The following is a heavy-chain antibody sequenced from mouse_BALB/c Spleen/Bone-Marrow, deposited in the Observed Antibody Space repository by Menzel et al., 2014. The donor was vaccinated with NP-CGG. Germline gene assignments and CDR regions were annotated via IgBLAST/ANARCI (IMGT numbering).Heavy chain of an antibody. CDR2: IWAGGST. CDR1: GCSLTNYG. V-gene: IGHV2-9*02. J-gene: IGHJ2*01. Sequence: VKLMESGPGLVAPSQSLSITCTVSGCSLTNYGIHWVRQPPGKGLEWLGVIWAGGSTNYNSALMSRLSISKDNSKNQVFLKMNSLQTDDTAMYYCARRGDGYYLDYWGQGTTLTVSS. D-gene: IGHD2-3*01. CDR3: ARRGDGYYLDY.